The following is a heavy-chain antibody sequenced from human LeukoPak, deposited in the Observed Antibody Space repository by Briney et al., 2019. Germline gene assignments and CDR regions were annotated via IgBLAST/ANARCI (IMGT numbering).Heavy chain of an antibody. V-gene: IGHV1-2*06. CDR1: GYTFTGYY. J-gene: IGHJ4*02. D-gene: IGHD3-22*01. Sequence: ASVKVSCTASGYTFTGYYMHWVRQAPGQGLEWMGRINPNSGGTNYAQKFQGRVTMTEDTSTDTAYMELSSLRSEDTAVYYCATGPSDYYDSSGYYYVADYWGQGTLVTVSS. CDR2: INPNSGGT. CDR3: ATGPSDYYDSSGYYYVADY.